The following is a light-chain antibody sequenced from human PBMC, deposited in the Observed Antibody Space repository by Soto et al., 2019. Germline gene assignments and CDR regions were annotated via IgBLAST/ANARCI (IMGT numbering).Light chain of an antibody. CDR3: SSYRTSSTLEV. Sequence: QSALTQPASVSGSPGQSITISCTGTSSDVGGYNYVSWYQQHPGKAPKLMIYDVTNRPSGVSNRFSGSKSGNTASLTISGLQAEDEADYYCSSYRTSSTLEVFGTGTKVTVL. V-gene: IGLV2-14*01. CDR1: SSDVGGYNY. J-gene: IGLJ1*01. CDR2: DVT.